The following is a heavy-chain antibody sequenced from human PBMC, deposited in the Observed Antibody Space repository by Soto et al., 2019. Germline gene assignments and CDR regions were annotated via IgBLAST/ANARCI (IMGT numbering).Heavy chain of an antibody. J-gene: IGHJ6*02. CDR1: GFTFDDYA. D-gene: IGHD3-9*01. CDR2: ISWNSGSI. V-gene: IGHV3-9*01. CDR3: ASQMRYYDILTGYYYYYYGMDV. Sequence: QPGGSLRLSCAASGFTFDDYAMHWVRQAPGKGLEWVSGISWNSGSIGYADSVKGRFTISRDNAKNSLYLQMNSLRAEDTALYYCASQMRYYDILTGYYYYYYGMDVWGQGTTVTVYS.